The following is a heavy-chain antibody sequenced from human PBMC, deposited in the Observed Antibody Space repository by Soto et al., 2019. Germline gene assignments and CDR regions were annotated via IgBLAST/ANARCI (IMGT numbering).Heavy chain of an antibody. D-gene: IGHD6-13*01. V-gene: IGHV4-31*03. CDR2: IYYSGST. J-gene: IGHJ5*02. Sequence: QVQLQESGPGLVKPSQTLSLTCTVSGGSISSGGYYWSWIRQHPRKGLEWIGYIYYSGSTYYNPSLKSRVTISVDTSKNQFSLKLSSVTAADTAVYYCARTSSSSWYTNWFDPWGQGTLVTVSS. CDR3: ARTSSSSWYTNWFDP. CDR1: GGSISSGGYY.